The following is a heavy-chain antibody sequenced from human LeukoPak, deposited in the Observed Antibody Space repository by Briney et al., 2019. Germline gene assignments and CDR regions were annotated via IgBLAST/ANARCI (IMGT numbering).Heavy chain of an antibody. Sequence: SCKASGYTFTSYAMHWVRQAPGKGLEWVTVISYDGSNKYYADSVRGRFTISRDNSKNTLYLQMNSLRAEDTAVYYCARPYSSSSLFYYYYYMDVWGKGTTVTVSS. CDR3: ARPYSSSSLFYYYYYMDV. CDR2: ISYDGSNK. J-gene: IGHJ6*03. V-gene: IGHV3-30-3*01. CDR1: GYTFTSYA. D-gene: IGHD6-6*01.